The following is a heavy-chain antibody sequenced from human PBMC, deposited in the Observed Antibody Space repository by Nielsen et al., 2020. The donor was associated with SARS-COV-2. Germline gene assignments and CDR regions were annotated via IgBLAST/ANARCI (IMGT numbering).Heavy chain of an antibody. D-gene: IGHD1-14*01. CDR3: AKDTGSVAESDNVFDI. J-gene: IGHJ3*02. Sequence: GGSLRLSCAASGFTFDDHAMHWVRQAPGKGLEWVSGVSSRGRVMGYADSVKGRFIISRDNAVNSLYLQMNSLTAEDTAVYYCAKDTGSVAESDNVFDIWGRGTMVTVSS. CDR1: GFTFDDHA. V-gene: IGHV3-9*01. CDR2: VSSRGRVM.